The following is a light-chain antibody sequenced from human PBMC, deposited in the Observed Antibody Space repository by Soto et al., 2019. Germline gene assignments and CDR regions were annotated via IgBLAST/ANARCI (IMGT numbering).Light chain of an antibody. Sequence: EIVMTQSPATLSVSQGERATLSCRASQSVSSNLAWYQQKPGQAPRLLIYDASTKATGIPARFSGSGSGTDFTLTITSLEPEDFAVYYCQQRSNWPPTFGQGTKVDI. CDR1: QSVSSN. V-gene: IGKV3-11*01. CDR2: DAS. J-gene: IGKJ1*01. CDR3: QQRSNWPPT.